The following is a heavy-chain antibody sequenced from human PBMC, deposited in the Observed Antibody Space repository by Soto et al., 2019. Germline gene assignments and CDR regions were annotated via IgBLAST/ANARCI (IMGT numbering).Heavy chain of an antibody. Sequence: SETLSLTCAVSGGSISSGGYSWSWIRQPPGKGLEWIGYIYYSGSTNYNPSLKSRVTISVDTSKNQFSLKLSSVTAADTAVYYCARRYGDCFDFWGQGTLVTVSS. J-gene: IGHJ4*02. CDR2: IYYSGST. CDR3: ARRYGDCFDF. CDR1: GGSISSGGYS. D-gene: IGHD4-17*01. V-gene: IGHV4-61*08.